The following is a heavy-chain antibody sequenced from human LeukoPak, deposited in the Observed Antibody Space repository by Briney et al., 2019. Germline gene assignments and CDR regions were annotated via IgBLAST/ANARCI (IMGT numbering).Heavy chain of an antibody. D-gene: IGHD6-19*01. CDR2: IKQDGSEK. Sequence: GGSLRLSCAASGFTFSSYWMSWVRQAPGKGLEWVANIKQDGSEKYYVDSVKGRFTISRDNSKNTLYLQMNSLRAEDTAVYYCARDYEQWLVHPYYFDYWGQGTLVTVSS. CDR1: GFTFSSYW. J-gene: IGHJ4*02. CDR3: ARDYEQWLVHPYYFDY. V-gene: IGHV3-7*01.